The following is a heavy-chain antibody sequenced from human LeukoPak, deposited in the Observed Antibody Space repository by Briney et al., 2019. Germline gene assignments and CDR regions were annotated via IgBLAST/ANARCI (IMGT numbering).Heavy chain of an antibody. J-gene: IGHJ4*02. CDR3: AREEHYYDSSGYFSNYFDY. D-gene: IGHD3-22*01. Sequence: GASVKVSCKASGHTFTSYGISWVRQAPGQGLEWMGWISAYNGNTNYAQKLQGRVTMTTDTSTSTAYMELRSLRSDDTAVYYCAREEHYYDSSGYFSNYFDYWGQGTLATVSS. CDR2: ISAYNGNT. V-gene: IGHV1-18*01. CDR1: GHTFTSYG.